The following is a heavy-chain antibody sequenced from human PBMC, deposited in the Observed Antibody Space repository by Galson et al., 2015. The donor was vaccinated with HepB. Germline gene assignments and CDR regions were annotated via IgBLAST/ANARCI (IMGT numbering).Heavy chain of an antibody. Sequence: SLRLSCAASGFTFSSYSMKWVRQAPGKGLEWVSSISSSSSYTNYADSVKGRFTISRDNAKNSLYLQMNSLRAEDTAVYYCARYGDYWGQGTLVAVSS. CDR3: ARYGDY. J-gene: IGHJ4*02. D-gene: IGHD3-10*01. CDR1: GFTFSSYS. V-gene: IGHV3-21*01. CDR2: ISSSSSYT.